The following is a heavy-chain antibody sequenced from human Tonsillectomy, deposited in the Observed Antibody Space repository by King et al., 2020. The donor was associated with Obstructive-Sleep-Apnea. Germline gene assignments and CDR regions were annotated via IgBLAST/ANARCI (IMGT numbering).Heavy chain of an antibody. Sequence: VQLVESGGGVVQPGRSLRLSCAASGFTFSSYGMHWVRQAPGKGLEWVAVIWYDGSNKYYADSVKGRFTISRDNSKNTLYLQMNSLRAEDTAVYYCAGDGGGGIAVAANHDYWGQGTLVTVSS. V-gene: IGHV3-33*01. CDR3: AGDGGGGIAVAANHDY. CDR1: GFTFSSYG. CDR2: IWYDGSNK. J-gene: IGHJ4*02. D-gene: IGHD6-19*01.